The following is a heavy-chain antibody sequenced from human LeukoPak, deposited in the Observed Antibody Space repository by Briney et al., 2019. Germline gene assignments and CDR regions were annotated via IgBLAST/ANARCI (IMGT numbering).Heavy chain of an antibody. CDR2: INHSGST. J-gene: IGHJ6*02. CDR3: ARRPLTGVDNYYYYYGMDV. CDR1: GGSFSGYY. V-gene: IGHV4-34*01. D-gene: IGHD7-27*01. Sequence: SSETLSLTCAVYGGSFSGYYWSWIRQPPGKGLEWIGEINHSGSTNYNPSLKSRVTISVDTSKNQFSLKLSSATAADTAVYYCARRPLTGVDNYYYYYGMDVWGQGTTVTVSS.